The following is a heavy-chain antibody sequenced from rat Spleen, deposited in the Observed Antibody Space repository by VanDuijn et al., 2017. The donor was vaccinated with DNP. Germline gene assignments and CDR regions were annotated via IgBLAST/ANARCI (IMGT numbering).Heavy chain of an antibody. CDR1: GFTFSKEA. Sequence: DVQLVESGGGLLQPGRSLKLSCAASGFTFSKEAMAWVRQAPTKGLEWVASISVGGGNTYYRDSVKGRFTISRDNAKSTLYLQMNSLRSEDMATYYCARPYGYNNGGFAYWGQGTLVTVSS. V-gene: IGHV5S23*01. CDR3: ARPYGYNNGGFAY. D-gene: IGHD1-4*01. CDR2: ISVGGGNT. J-gene: IGHJ3*01.